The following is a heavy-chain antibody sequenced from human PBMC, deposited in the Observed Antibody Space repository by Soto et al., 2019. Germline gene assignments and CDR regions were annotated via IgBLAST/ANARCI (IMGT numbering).Heavy chain of an antibody. CDR1: GFTFSSYA. J-gene: IGHJ4*02. CDR3: AKDRLWSGRQTEDH. V-gene: IGHV3-30-3*01. D-gene: IGHD3-16*01. Sequence: HPGGSLRLSCAASGFTFSSYAMHWVRQALGKGLEWVAVISYDGSNKYYADSVKGRFTISRDNSKNTLYLQMNSLRAEDTAIYYRAKDRLWSGRQTEDHWGQGILVTVSS. CDR2: ISYDGSNK.